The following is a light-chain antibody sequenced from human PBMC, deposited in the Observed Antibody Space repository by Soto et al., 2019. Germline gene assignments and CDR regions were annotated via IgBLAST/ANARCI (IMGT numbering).Light chain of an antibody. Sequence: QSVLTQPPSASGTPGQRVTISCSGSSSNIRGNTVNWYQQLPRTAPKLLIYTDYQRPSGVPDRFSGSKSGTSASLAISGLQSEDEADYYCAAWDDSLNGWVFGGGTQLTVL. CDR2: TDY. V-gene: IGLV1-44*01. J-gene: IGLJ3*02. CDR1: SSNIRGNT. CDR3: AAWDDSLNGWV.